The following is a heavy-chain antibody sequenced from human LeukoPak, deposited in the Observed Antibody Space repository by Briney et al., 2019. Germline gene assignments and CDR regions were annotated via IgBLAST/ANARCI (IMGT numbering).Heavy chain of an antibody. CDR2: IYNSESA. V-gene: IGHV4-59*08. D-gene: IGHD6-13*01. CDR1: GGSISSYY. CDR3: ARHRVPAAATSFDY. J-gene: IGHJ4*02. Sequence: PSETLSLTCTVSGGSISSYYWSWIWQPPGKGLEWIGYIYNSESANYNPSLRSRVTISADTSKNQFSLKLSSVTAADTAVYFCARHRVPAAATSFDYWGQGTLVTVSS.